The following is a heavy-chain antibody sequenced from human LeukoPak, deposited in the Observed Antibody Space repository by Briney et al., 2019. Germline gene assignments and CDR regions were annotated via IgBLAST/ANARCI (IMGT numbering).Heavy chain of an antibody. D-gene: IGHD3-22*01. V-gene: IGHV4-30-2*01. CDR2: IYHSGST. Sequence: PSETLSLTCTVSGGSISSGGYYWSWIRQPPGKGLEWIGYIYHSGSTYYNPSLKSRVTISVDRSKNQFSLKLSSVTAADTAVYYCARGSTYYYDSSGYYEDYFDYWGQGTLVTVSS. CDR3: ARGSTYYYDSSGYYEDYFDY. J-gene: IGHJ4*02. CDR1: GGSISSGGYY.